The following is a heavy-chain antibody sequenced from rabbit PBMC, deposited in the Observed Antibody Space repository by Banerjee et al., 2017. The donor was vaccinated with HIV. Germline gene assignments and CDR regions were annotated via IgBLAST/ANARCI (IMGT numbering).Heavy chain of an antibody. CDR2: IDAGSSGST. CDR3: ARDLSANAGYLFEL. V-gene: IGHV1S45*01. Sequence: QQQLVESGGDLVKPGASLTLTCTASGFTLSSYWMCWVRQAPGKGLEWIACIDAGSSGSTYYASWAKGRFTISKTSSTTVTLQMTSLTAADTATYFCARDLSANAGYLFELWGQGTLVTVS. D-gene: IGHD1-1*01. J-gene: IGHJ3*01. CDR1: GFTLSSYW.